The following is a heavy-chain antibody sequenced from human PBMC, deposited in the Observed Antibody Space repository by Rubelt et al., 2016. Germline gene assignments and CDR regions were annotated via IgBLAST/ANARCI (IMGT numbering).Heavy chain of an antibody. Sequence: QVQLQQWGAGLLKPSETLSLTCAVYGGSFSGYYWSWIRQPPGKGLEWIGEINHSGSTNYNPSLKSRVTISVDTSKNQFSLKLSSVTAADTAVYYCARGKAGWIGQGAFDIWGQGTMVTVSS. CDR3: ARGKAGWIGQGAFDI. D-gene: IGHD5-12*01. V-gene: IGHV4-34*01. J-gene: IGHJ3*02. CDR1: GGSFSGYY. CDR2: INHSGST.